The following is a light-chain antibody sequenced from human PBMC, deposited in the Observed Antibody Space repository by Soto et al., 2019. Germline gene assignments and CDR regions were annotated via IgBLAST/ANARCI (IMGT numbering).Light chain of an antibody. CDR2: DAS. CDR3: QQYGSSPQIT. Sequence: EVVLPQTPATLSLSPGERATLSCRASQSVSSYLAWYQQKPGQAPRLLIYDASNRATGIPARFSGSGSGTDLTLTISRLEPEDFAVYYCQQYGSSPQITFGQGTRLEIK. V-gene: IGKV3-20*01. J-gene: IGKJ5*01. CDR1: QSVSSY.